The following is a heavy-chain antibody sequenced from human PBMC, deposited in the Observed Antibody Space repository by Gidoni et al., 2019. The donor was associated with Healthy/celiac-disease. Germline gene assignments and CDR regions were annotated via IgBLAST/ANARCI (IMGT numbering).Heavy chain of an antibody. J-gene: IGHJ6*02. CDR2: IIPILGIA. CDR1: GRTFSRYT. V-gene: IGHV1-69*04. D-gene: IGHD1-7*01. Sequence: QVQLAHSGAEVKKLGSSAKLSCKASGRTFSRYTISWVRQAPGQGLEWMGRIIPILGIANYAQKFQGGVTITADKSTSTAYMGLSSLRAEDTAVYYCAREDHCSPELYGMDVWGQGTTVTVSS. CDR3: AREDHCSPELYGMDV.